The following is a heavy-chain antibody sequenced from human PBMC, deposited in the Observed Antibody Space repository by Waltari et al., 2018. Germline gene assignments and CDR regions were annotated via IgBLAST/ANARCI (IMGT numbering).Heavy chain of an antibody. J-gene: IGHJ6*02. Sequence: QVQLVQSGAEVKKPGASVKVSCKASGYTFTGYYMHWVRQAPGQGFEWLGSDNPNEGGQNDAKNAQRRCTMTRDTSISTASLGLRGLRSDDTAVYYCAREGVATTPPDYYYYGMDVWGQGTTVTVSS. V-gene: IGHV1-2*02. D-gene: IGHD5-12*01. CDR1: GYTFTGYY. CDR3: AREGVATTPPDYYYYGMDV. CDR2: DNPNEGGQ.